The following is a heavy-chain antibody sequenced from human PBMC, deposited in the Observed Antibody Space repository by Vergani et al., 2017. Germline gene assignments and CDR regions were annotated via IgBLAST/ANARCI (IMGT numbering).Heavy chain of an antibody. J-gene: IGHJ4*02. Sequence: QVQLQQWGAGLLKPSETLSLTCAVHGGSFSGYYWSWIRQPPGKGLEWIGEINHSGSTNYNPSLKSRVTISVDTSKNQFSLKLSSVTAADTAVYYCARDRYYDSIGYETWGQGTLVTVS. CDR1: GGSFSGYY. CDR3: ARDRYYDSIGYET. V-gene: IGHV4-34*01. D-gene: IGHD3-22*01. CDR2: INHSGST.